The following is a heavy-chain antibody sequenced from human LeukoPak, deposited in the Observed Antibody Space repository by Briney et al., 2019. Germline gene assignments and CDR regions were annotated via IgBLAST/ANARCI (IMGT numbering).Heavy chain of an antibody. D-gene: IGHD5-24*01. V-gene: IGHV3-74*01. CDR1: GFIFSRDW. Sequence: GGSLRLSCAASGFIFSRDWMHWVRQGPGKGLVWVSRMNSDGSTTNYADSVKGRFTISRDNAKTSLYLQMNSLRAEDTAVYYCARDLGWLQFDYWGQGTLVTVSS. CDR2: MNSDGSTT. CDR3: ARDLGWLQFDY. J-gene: IGHJ4*02.